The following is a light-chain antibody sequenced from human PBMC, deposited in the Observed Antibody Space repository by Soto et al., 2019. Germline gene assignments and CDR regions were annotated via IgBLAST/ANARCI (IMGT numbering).Light chain of an antibody. CDR3: QQYNSYSWT. CDR1: QSISSW. V-gene: IGKV1-5*03. Sequence: DIQMTQSPSTLSASIGDRVTITCRASQSISSWVAWYQQKPGKAPKLLIYKASSLESGVPSRFSGSGSGTEFTLTISSLQPDDFATYYCQQYNSYSWTLGQGTKVDIK. CDR2: KAS. J-gene: IGKJ1*01.